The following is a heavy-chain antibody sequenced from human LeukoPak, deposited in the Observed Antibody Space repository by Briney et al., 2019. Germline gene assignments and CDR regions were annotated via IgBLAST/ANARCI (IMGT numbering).Heavy chain of an antibody. CDR2: IYRGGST. D-gene: IGHD3-22*01. Sequence: SVGSLRLSCAASGFTVSNYYMSWVRQAPGKGLEWVSIIYRGGSTHYSDSVKGRFTISRDNSKNTLYLQINSLRAEDTAVYYCARGLNTYDSSGFYLFWGQGTLVTVSS. J-gene: IGHJ4*02. CDR1: GFTVSNYY. CDR3: ARGLNTYDSSGFYLF. V-gene: IGHV3-53*01.